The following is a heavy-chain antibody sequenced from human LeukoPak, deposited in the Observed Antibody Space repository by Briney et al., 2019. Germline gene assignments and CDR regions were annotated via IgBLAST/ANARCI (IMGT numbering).Heavy chain of an antibody. J-gene: IGHJ6*03. CDR1: GISFNNYW. D-gene: IGHD1-26*01. CDR3: GGAVHYYYMDV. V-gene: IGHV3-74*01. CDR2: INTDGSST. Sequence: PGGFLRLSCAASGISFNNYWMHWVRQAPGKGLVWVSRINTDGSSTSYADSVRGRFTISRDNAKNTLYLQMNSLRAEDTAVYYCGGAVHYYYMDVWGKGTTVTVSS.